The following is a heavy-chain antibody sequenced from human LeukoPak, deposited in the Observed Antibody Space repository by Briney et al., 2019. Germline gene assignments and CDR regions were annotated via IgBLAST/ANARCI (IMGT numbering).Heavy chain of an antibody. V-gene: IGHV3-23*01. CDR1: GFTFSNFG. CDR3: AKVFVLLRGTPENWFDP. CDR2: ISASVIST. Sequence: PGGSLRLSCAASGFTFSNFGMTWVRQAPGKGLEWVSTISASVISTYYADSVKGRFTISRDNSKNTLYLQMNSLRVEDTAVYFCAKVFVLLRGTPENWFDPWGQGTLVTVSS. J-gene: IGHJ5*02. D-gene: IGHD1-14*01.